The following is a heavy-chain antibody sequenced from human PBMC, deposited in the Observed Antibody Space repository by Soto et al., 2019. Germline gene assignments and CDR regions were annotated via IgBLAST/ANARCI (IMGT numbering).Heavy chain of an antibody. Sequence: GGSLRLSCAASGFTFSDYYMSWIRQAPGKGLEWVSYTSNSGDAIHYADSVKGRFTISRDNAKNSLYLQMNSLRAEDTAVYYCARALWFGGDSDSWGPGTLVTVSS. CDR2: TSNSGDAI. D-gene: IGHD3-10*01. CDR1: GFTFSDYY. V-gene: IGHV3-11*01. J-gene: IGHJ4*02. CDR3: ARALWFGGDSDS.